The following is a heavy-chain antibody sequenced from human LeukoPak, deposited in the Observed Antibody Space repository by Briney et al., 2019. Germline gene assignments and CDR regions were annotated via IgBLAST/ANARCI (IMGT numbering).Heavy chain of an antibody. CDR1: GYTFTDYY. D-gene: IGHD3-22*01. J-gene: IGHJ4*02. CDR2: IKPNSGGR. Sequence: ASVKVSCKASGYTFTDYYMHWLRQAPGQGLEGMGWIKPNSGGRNYAQKFQGRVTMTRDTSISTAYMELSRLTSDDTAVYYCARDGHDSSGYYPDYWGQGTRVTVSS. V-gene: IGHV1-2*02. CDR3: ARDGHDSSGYYPDY.